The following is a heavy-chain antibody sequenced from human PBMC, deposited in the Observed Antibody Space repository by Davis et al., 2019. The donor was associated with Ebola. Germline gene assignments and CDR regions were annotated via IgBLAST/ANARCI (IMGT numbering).Heavy chain of an antibody. CDR1: GFTFSSYW. J-gene: IGHJ6*02. D-gene: IGHD1-26*01. Sequence: GESLKISCAASGFTFSSYWMHWVRQAPGKGLVWVSRINSDGSSTSYADSVKGRFTISRDNAKNTLYLQMNSLRAEDTAVYYCARVGASGSRYYYYYGMDVWGQGTTVTVSS. V-gene: IGHV3-74*01. CDR2: INSDGSST. CDR3: ARVGASGSRYYYYYGMDV.